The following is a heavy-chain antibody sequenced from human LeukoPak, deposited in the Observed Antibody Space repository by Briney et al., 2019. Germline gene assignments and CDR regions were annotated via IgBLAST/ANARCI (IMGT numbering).Heavy chain of an antibody. J-gene: IGHJ4*02. D-gene: IGHD6-13*01. Sequence: GGSLRLSCAAPGFTFSSYAMSWVRQAPGKGLEWVSAISGSGGSTYYADSVKGRFTISRDNSKNTLYLQMNSLRAEDTAVYYCAKDPLALSAAGTPIPEYYFDYWGQGTLVTVSS. CDR3: AKDPLALSAAGTPIPEYYFDY. V-gene: IGHV3-23*01. CDR1: GFTFSSYA. CDR2: ISGSGGST.